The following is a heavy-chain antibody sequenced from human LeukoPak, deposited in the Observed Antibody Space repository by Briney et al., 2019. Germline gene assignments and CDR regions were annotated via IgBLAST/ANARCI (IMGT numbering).Heavy chain of an antibody. D-gene: IGHD3-22*01. J-gene: IGHJ4*02. CDR1: GFIVTGDH. V-gene: IGHV3-66*01. CDR2: IYSNGAT. CDR3: AKDYYDSSGYMYYFDY. Sequence: PGGSLRLSCAASGFIVTGDHMIWVRQAPGKGLEWVSIIYSNGATYYADSVKGRFTISRDNSKNTLYLQMNSLRAEDTAVYYCAKDYYDSSGYMYYFDYWGQGTLVSVSS.